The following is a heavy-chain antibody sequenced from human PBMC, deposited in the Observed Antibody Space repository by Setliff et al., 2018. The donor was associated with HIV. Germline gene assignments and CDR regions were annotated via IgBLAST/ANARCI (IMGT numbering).Heavy chain of an antibody. CDR1: GDSITNDDYY. CDR3: ARLVVRGVIINLYAFDI. D-gene: IGHD3-10*01. V-gene: IGHV4-39*01. Sequence: SETLSLTCTVSGDSITNDDYYWGWIRQPPGKGLEWIGIIHYSGRSYYDPSLKSRLTIFVDTSKNQFSLKLSSVTAADTAVYYCARLVVRGVIINLYAFDIWGQGTMVTVSS. J-gene: IGHJ3*02. CDR2: IHYSGRS.